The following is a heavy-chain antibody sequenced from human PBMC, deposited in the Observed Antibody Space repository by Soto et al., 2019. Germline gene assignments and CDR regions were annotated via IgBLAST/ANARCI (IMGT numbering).Heavy chain of an antibody. CDR2: VSSSGDTT. J-gene: IGHJ4*02. D-gene: IGHD2-8*01. Sequence: GGSLRLSCAASGLTFSSDAMSWVRQAPGKGLEWVSTVSSSGDTTKYSDSVKGRFTISRDNSRNTLYLRMSSLRAEDTALYYCVCMEKNYCNHWGQGT. CDR3: VCMEKNYCNH. V-gene: IGHV3-23*01. CDR1: GLTFSSDA.